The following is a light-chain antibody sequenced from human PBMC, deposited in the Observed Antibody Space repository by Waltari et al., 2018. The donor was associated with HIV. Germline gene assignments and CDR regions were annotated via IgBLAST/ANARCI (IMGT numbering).Light chain of an antibody. J-gene: IGLJ2*01. CDR1: SSDIGNNY. Sequence: QSVLTQPRSVSAAPGQTVTISCSGSSSDIGNNYVSWYQQVPGTAPKLPIYDNTERPSGIPDRFSGSKSGTSATLGITGLQTGDEADYYCGTWDSGLSVVVFGGGTKLTVL. V-gene: IGLV1-51*01. CDR3: GTWDSGLSVVV. CDR2: DNT.